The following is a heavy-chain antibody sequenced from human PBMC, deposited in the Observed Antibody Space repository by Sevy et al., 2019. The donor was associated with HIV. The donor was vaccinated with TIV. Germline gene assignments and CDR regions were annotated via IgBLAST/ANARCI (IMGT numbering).Heavy chain of an antibody. CDR1: GFTFSSYG. V-gene: IGHV3-30*02. D-gene: IGHD3-10*02. CDR2: IRYDGSNK. J-gene: IGHJ6*02. CDR3: AKDMSSRTYYYYGMDV. Sequence: GGSLRLSCAASGFTFSSYGMHWVRQAPGKGLEWVAFIRYDGSNKYYADSVKGRFTISRDNSKNTLYLQMNSLRVEDTAVYYCAKDMSSRTYYYYGMDVWGQGTTVTLSS.